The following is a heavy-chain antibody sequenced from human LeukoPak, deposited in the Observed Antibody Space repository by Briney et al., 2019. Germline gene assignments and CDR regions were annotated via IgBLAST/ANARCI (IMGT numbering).Heavy chain of an antibody. CDR3: AKTYDYVWGSYREFDY. D-gene: IGHD3-16*02. J-gene: IGHJ4*02. Sequence: GGSLSLSCAASGFTFSSYAMHWVRQAPGKGLEWVAVISYDGSNKYYADSVKGRFTISRDNSKNTLYLQMNSLRAEDTAVYYCAKTYDYVWGSYREFDYWGQGTLVTVSS. CDR1: GFTFSSYA. V-gene: IGHV3-30*04. CDR2: ISYDGSNK.